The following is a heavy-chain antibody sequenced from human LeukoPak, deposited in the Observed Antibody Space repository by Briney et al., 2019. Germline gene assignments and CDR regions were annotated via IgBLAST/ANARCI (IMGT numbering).Heavy chain of an antibody. CDR3: ARGIHDYGGNPSAFDI. D-gene: IGHD4-23*01. Sequence: GSSVKVSCKASGGTFSSYAISWVRQAPGQGLEWMGGIIPIFGTANYAQKFQGRVTITADESTSTAHMELSSLRSEDTAVYYCARGIHDYGGNPSAFDIWGQGTMVTVSS. CDR2: IIPIFGTA. CDR1: GGTFSSYA. J-gene: IGHJ3*02. V-gene: IGHV1-69*01.